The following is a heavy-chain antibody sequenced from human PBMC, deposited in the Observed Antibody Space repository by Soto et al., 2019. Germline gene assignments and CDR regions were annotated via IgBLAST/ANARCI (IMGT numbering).Heavy chain of an antibody. CDR1: GFTFSSYA. D-gene: IGHD6-13*01. Sequence: EVQLLESGEGLVQPGGSLRLSCAASGFTFSSYAMSWVRQAPGKGLEWVSAISGSGGSTYYADSVKGRFTISRDNSKNTLYLQMNSLRAEDTAVYYCAKIPHSSSWYLDAFDIWGQGTMVTVSS. V-gene: IGHV3-23*01. CDR2: ISGSGGST. CDR3: AKIPHSSSWYLDAFDI. J-gene: IGHJ3*02.